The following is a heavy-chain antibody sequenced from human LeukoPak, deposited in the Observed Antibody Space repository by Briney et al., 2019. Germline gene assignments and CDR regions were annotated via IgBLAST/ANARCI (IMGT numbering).Heavy chain of an antibody. Sequence: GGSLRLSCVASGFTFSSYWMHWVRQAPGEGLVWVSRINRDGSSTSYADSVKGRFTISRDNAKNTLYLQMNSLRAEDTAVYYCARDRRLYSSSWYGDDAFDIWGQGTMVTVSA. CDR1: GFTFSSYW. V-gene: IGHV3-74*01. D-gene: IGHD6-13*01. CDR2: INRDGSST. CDR3: ARDRRLYSSSWYGDDAFDI. J-gene: IGHJ3*02.